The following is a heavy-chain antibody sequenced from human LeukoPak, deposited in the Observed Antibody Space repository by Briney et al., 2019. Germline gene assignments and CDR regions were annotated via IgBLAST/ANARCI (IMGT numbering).Heavy chain of an antibody. CDR3: ARVGSCIIPGCYPRLWYYYYYGRDV. V-gene: IGHV1-8*01. Sequence: ASVKVSCKASGYTFTSYDINWVRQATGQGLEWMGWMNPNSGNTGYAQKFQGRVTMTRNTSISTAYMELSSLRSEDTAVYYCARVGSCIIPGCYPRLWYYYYYGRDVGGKGPTFTVS. CDR1: GYTFTSYD. D-gene: IGHD3-3*01. CDR2: MNPNSGNT. J-gene: IGHJ6*04.